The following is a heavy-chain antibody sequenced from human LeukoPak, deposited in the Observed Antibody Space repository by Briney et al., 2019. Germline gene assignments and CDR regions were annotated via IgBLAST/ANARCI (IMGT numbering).Heavy chain of an antibody. CDR1: GYTLTSYG. J-gene: IGHJ6*02. CDR2: ISAYNGNT. Sequence: ASVKVSCKASGYTLTSYGISWARQAPGQGLEWMGWISAYNGNTNYAQKLQGRVTMTTDTSTSTAYMELRSLRSDDTAVYYCARYCSSTSCYTVNYYYGMDVWGQGTTVTVSS. CDR3: ARYCSSTSCYTVNYYYGMDV. V-gene: IGHV1-18*01. D-gene: IGHD2-2*02.